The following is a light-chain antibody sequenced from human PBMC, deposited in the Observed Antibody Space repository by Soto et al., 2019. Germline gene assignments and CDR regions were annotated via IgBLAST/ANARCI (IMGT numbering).Light chain of an antibody. CDR3: QQYVTPPST. CDR2: WAS. J-gene: IGKJ5*01. CDR1: QSGLLPSNNKKS. V-gene: IGKV4-1*01. Sequence: DIGMNHSPDALAVSLGERAAINCKYSQSGLLPSNNKKSLSWYQQKPGQPPQLLIYWASTRESGVPARFSARGSGTDFTLTITGLQAQDVAVYDCQQYVTPPSTFGQGTRLEL.